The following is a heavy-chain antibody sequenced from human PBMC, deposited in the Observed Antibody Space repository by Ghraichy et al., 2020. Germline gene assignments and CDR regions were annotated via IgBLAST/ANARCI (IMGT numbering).Heavy chain of an antibody. CDR3: ARERYADTAMEIDY. V-gene: IGHV3-11*01. CDR1: GFTFSDYY. Sequence: GGSLRLSCAASGFTFSDYYMSWIRQAPGKGLEWVSYISSSGSTIYYADSVKGRFTISRDNAKNSLYLQMNSLRAEDTAVYYCARERYADTAMEIDYWGQGTLVTVSS. J-gene: IGHJ4*02. D-gene: IGHD5-18*01. CDR2: ISSSGSTI.